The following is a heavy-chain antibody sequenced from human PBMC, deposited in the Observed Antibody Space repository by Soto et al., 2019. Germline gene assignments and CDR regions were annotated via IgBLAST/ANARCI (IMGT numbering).Heavy chain of an antibody. J-gene: IGHJ6*02. CDR3: AGGVTERGYYYSMDV. Sequence: QVQLVQSGAEVKKPGASVKVSCKASGYTFTSYDINWVRQATGQGLEWMGWMNPNSGNTGYAQKFQGRVTMTRNTTISTAYMELSSLRSEDTAVYYCAGGVTERGYYYSMDVWGQGTTVVVSS. CDR2: MNPNSGNT. V-gene: IGHV1-8*01. CDR1: GYTFTSYD. D-gene: IGHD3-16*01.